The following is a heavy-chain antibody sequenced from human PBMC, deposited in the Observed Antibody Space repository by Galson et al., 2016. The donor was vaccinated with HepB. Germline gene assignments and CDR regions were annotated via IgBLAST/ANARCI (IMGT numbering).Heavy chain of an antibody. Sequence: QSGAEVKKPGESLKISCKGSADSFTSYWIAWVRQMPGKGLEWMGMIYPGDSDTRYSPSFQGQVTISADKSISTAYLQWRTLKASDTAIYYCASSDYYDNSGYFDYWAQGTLVTVSS. D-gene: IGHD3-22*01. CDR2: IYPGDSDT. V-gene: IGHV5-51*01. CDR3: ASSDYYDNSGYFDY. CDR1: ADSFTSYW. J-gene: IGHJ4*02.